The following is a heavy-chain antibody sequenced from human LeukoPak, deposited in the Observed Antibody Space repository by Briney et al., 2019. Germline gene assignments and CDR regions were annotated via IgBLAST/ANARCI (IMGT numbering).Heavy chain of an antibody. J-gene: IGHJ4*02. CDR3: ARRIGGYNVVDY. V-gene: IGHV4-39*01. CDR1: GGSISGSSYY. CDR2: IYYSGST. D-gene: IGHD5-24*01. Sequence: SETLSLTCTVSGGSISGSSYYWGWIRQPPGKGLEWIGSIYYSGSTYYNPSLKSRVTISVDTSKNQFSLKLSSVTAADTAVYYCARRIGGYNVVDYWGQGTLVTVSS.